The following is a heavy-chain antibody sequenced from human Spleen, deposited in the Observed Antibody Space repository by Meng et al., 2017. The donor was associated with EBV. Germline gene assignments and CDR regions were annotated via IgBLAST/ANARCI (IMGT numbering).Heavy chain of an antibody. V-gene: IGHV4-4*02. D-gene: IGHD3-16*01. CDR1: GGSIRRSNW. J-gene: IGHJ4*02. CDR3: ASGGGVDALGDY. Sequence: QVELQELGPGLVKPSGTLSLTCAVSGGSIRRSNWWRWVRQPPGKGLEWIGEIYHSGSTNYNPSLKSRVTISVDKSKNQFSLKLRSVTAADTAVYYCASGGGVDALGDYWGQGTLVTVSS. CDR2: IYHSGST.